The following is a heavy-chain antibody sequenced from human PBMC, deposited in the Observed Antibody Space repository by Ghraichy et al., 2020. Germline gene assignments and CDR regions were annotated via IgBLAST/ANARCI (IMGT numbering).Heavy chain of an antibody. J-gene: IGHJ5*02. V-gene: IGHV4-4*02. CDR2: VYHSGSS. Sequence: SETLSLTCAVSGGSISSSNWWSWVRQSPGKGLEWIGEVYHSGSSNYNPSLKSRVIISVDTSKNQFSLNLNSVTAADTAVYFCARGAPRLFWFDPWGPGILVTVSS. D-gene: IGHD1-26*01. CDR1: GGSISSSNW. CDR3: ARGAPRLFWFDP.